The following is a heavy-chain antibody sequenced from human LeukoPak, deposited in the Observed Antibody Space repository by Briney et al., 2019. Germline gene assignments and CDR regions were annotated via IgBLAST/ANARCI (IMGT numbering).Heavy chain of an antibody. Sequence: GGSLRLSCAASGFTVRSNYMSWVRQAPGKGLEWVSEIYSDGTTYYAASVKGRFGISRDNSKNTLYLQMNSLRAEDTAVYYCATPLVDIVATTAQESESVDYWGQGTLVTVSS. V-gene: IGHV3-53*05. J-gene: IGHJ4*02. CDR3: ATPLVDIVATTAQESESVDY. D-gene: IGHD5-12*01. CDR2: IYSDGTT. CDR1: GFTVRSNY.